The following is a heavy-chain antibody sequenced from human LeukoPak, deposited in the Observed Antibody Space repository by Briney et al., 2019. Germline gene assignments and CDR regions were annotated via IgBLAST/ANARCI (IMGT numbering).Heavy chain of an antibody. CDR3: ARVPVRRGSSGYYSLDY. CDR2: IIPIFGTA. CDR1: GGTFSSYA. J-gene: IGHJ4*02. Sequence: SVKVSCKASGGTFSSYAISWVRQAPGQGLEWMGGIIPIFGTADYAQKFQGRVTITADESTRTAYMELSSLRSEDTAVYYCARVPVRRGSSGYYSLDYWGQGTLVTVSS. D-gene: IGHD3-22*01. V-gene: IGHV1-69*13.